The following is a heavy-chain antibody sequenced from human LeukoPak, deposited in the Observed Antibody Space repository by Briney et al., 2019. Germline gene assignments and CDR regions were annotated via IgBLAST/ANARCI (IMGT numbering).Heavy chain of an antibody. D-gene: IGHD4-17*01. CDR3: ARGAYGAYYYMDV. CDR1: GFTFSSYS. V-gene: IGHV3-48*01. CDR2: ISSSSSTI. Sequence: GGSLRLSCAASGFTFSSYSMNWVRQAPGKGLEWVSYISSSSSTIYYADSVKGRFTISRDNAKNSLYLQMNSLRAEDTAVYYCARGAYGAYYYMDVWGKRTTVTVSS. J-gene: IGHJ6*03.